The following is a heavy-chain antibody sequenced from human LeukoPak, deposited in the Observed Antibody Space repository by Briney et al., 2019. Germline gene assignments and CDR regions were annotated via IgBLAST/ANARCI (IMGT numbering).Heavy chain of an antibody. CDR2: ISAYNGNT. J-gene: IGHJ4*02. V-gene: IGHV1-18*01. D-gene: IGHD5-18*01. Sequence: ASVKVSCKASGYTFTSYGISWVRQAPGQGLEWMGWISAYNGNTNYAQKFQGRVTITRNTSISTAYMELSSLRSEDTAVYYCARGVDTAMVSRMVLDYWGQGTLVTVSS. CDR1: GYTFTSYG. CDR3: ARGVDTAMVSRMVLDY.